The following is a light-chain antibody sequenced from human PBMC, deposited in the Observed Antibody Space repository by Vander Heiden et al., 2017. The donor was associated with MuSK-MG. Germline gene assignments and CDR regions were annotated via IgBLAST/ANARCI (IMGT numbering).Light chain of an antibody. CDR3: QKYNSAPFT. J-gene: IGKJ3*01. CDR2: GSS. V-gene: IGKV1-27*01. CDR1: QGVNTY. Sequence: DIQMTQSPSSLSASVGDRVTITCRASQGVNTYLAWFQQKPGKVPKLLIDGSSTLQPGVPSRFSGSGSGTDFTLTIRSLHPGDVATYYCQKYNSAPFTFGPWVKVGMK.